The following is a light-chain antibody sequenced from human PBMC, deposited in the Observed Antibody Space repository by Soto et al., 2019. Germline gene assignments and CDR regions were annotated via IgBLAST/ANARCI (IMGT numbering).Light chain of an antibody. V-gene: IGKV3-20*01. CDR2: GAS. CDR1: QSVSTNY. CDR3: QQYNNWRT. Sequence: EIVLTQSPGTLSLSPGERATLYCRASQSVSTNYLAWYQQKPGQAPRLLIYGASNRATGIPDRFSGSGSGTDFTLTISRLEPEDFAVYYCQQYNNWRTFGQGTKVDI. J-gene: IGKJ1*01.